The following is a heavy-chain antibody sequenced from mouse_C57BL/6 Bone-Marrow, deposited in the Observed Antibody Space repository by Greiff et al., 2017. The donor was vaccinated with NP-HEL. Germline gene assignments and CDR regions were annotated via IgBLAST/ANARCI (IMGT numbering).Heavy chain of an antibody. CDR3: TTRYGSSYWYFDV. V-gene: IGHV14-4*01. Sequence: EVQLVESGAELVRPGASVKLSCTASGFNIKDDYMHWVKQRPEQGLEWIGWIDPENGDTEYASKFQGKATITADTSSNTAYLQLSSLTSEDTAVYYCTTRYGSSYWYFDVWGTGTTVTVSS. CDR2: IDPENGDT. CDR1: GFNIKDDY. J-gene: IGHJ1*03. D-gene: IGHD1-1*01.